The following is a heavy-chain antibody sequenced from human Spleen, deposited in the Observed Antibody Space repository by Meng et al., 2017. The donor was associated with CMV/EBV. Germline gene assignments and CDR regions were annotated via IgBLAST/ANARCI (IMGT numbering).Heavy chain of an antibody. Sequence: GESLKISCAASGFTFSDYYMSWIRQAPGKALEWVSHISSSGSTIYYADSVKGRFTISRDNAKNTLYLQLNSLRAEDTAVYYCARGGYDFWSGYYAYWGQGTLVTVSS. CDR3: ARGGYDFWSGYYAY. CDR1: GFTFSDYY. CDR2: ISSSGSTI. D-gene: IGHD3-3*01. V-gene: IGHV3-11*04. J-gene: IGHJ4*02.